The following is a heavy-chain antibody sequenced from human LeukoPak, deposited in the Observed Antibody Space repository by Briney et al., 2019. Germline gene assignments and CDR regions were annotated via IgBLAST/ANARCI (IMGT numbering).Heavy chain of an antibody. D-gene: IGHD3-10*01. Sequence: PSETLSLTCTVSGGSISSYYWSWLRQPPGKGLEWIGEINHSGSTNYNPSLKSRVTISVDTSKNQFSLKLSSVTAADTAVYYCARHQGGSGSYYYPFDYWGQGTLVTVSS. CDR2: INHSGST. J-gene: IGHJ4*02. CDR1: GGSISSYY. CDR3: ARHQGGSGSYYYPFDY. V-gene: IGHV4-34*01.